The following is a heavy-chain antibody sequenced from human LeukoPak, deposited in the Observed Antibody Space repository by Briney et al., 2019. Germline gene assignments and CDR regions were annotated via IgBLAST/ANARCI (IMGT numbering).Heavy chain of an antibody. CDR2: ISAYNGNT. CDR3: ARDRAAMVTAWFDH. D-gene: IGHD5-18*01. Sequence: ASVKVSCKASGYTFISYGISWVRQAPGQGLEWMGWISAYNGNTNYAQKLQGRVTMTTDTSTSTAYMELRSLRSDDTAVYYCARDRAAMVTAWFDHWGQGTLVTVSS. J-gene: IGHJ5*02. CDR1: GYTFISYG. V-gene: IGHV1-18*01.